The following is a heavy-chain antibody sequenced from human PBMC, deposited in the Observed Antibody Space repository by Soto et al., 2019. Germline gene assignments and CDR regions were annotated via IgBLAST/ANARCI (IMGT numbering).Heavy chain of an antibody. J-gene: IGHJ5*02. CDR2: IDPSDSYT. V-gene: IGHV5-10-1*01. CDR1: GYSFTIYW. CDR3: AGFLEPTGAAWFDP. D-gene: IGHD1-1*01. Sequence: REDLNLSCTGSGYSFTIYWISWVRQMPGKGLEWMGRIDPSDSYTNYSPSFQGHVTISADKSISTAYLQWSSLKASDTAMYYCAGFLEPTGAAWFDPWGQGTLVTVSS.